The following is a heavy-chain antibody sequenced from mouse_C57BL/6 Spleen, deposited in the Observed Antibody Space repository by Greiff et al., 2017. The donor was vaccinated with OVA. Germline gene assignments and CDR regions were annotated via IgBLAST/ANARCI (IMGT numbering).Heavy chain of an antibody. V-gene: IGHV1-69*01. CDR1: GYTFTSYW. J-gene: IGHJ2*01. D-gene: IGHD2-1*01. CDR3: ARGRGNYDY. CDR2: IDPSDSYT. Sequence: QVQLKQPGAELVMPGASVKLSCKASGYTFTSYWMHWVKQRPGQGLEWIGEIDPSDSYTNYNQKFKGKSTLTVDKSSSTAYMQLSSLTSEDSAVYYCARGRGNYDYWGQGTTLTVSS.